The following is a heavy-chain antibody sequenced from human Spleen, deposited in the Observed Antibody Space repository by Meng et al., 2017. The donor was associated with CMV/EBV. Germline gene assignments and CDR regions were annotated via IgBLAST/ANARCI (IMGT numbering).Heavy chain of an antibody. V-gene: IGHV6-1*01. CDR2: TYYNTKWDN. D-gene: IGHD1-26*01. CDR3: AREVGLNWFDP. Sequence: ISGDIVSSNTATWNWIRLSPSRGLEWLGRTYYNTKWDNDYAESVRGRITINADTSKNHFSLQLNSVTPEDTALYYCAREVGLNWFDPWGQGTLVTVSS. CDR1: GDIVSSNTAT. J-gene: IGHJ5*02.